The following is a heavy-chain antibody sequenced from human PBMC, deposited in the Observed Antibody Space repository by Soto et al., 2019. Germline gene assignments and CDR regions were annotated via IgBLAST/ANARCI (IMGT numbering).Heavy chain of an antibody. J-gene: IGHJ5*02. V-gene: IGHV1-18*01. Sequence: ASVKVSCKASGYTFTSYGISWVRQAPGQGLEWMGWINPYNGNTNYAQKLQGRVTMTTDTSTNTAYMELRSLRAEDTAVYYCARDPGDNWFDPWGQGTLVTVPS. CDR3: ARDPGDNWFDP. D-gene: IGHD7-27*01. CDR2: INPYNGNT. CDR1: GYTFTSYG.